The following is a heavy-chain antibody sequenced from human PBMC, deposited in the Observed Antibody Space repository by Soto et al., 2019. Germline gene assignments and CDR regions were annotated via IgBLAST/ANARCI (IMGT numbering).Heavy chain of an antibody. V-gene: IGHV4-31*03. CDR1: GGSISSGGYY. D-gene: IGHD1-26*01. J-gene: IGHJ4*02. Sequence: QVQLQESGPGLVKPSQTLSLTCTVSGGSISSGGYYWSWIRQHPGKGLALIGYIYYRGSTYYNPSLTCRVTITVDTSKTRFSLKRSSVTAAYTAVYYCERYEGGTTAIGGWGQGNLVTVSS. CDR3: ERYEGGTTAIGG. CDR2: IYYRGST.